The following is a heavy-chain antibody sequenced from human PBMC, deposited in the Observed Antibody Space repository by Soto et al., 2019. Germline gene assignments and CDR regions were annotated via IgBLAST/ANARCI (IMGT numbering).Heavy chain of an antibody. D-gene: IGHD6-19*01. J-gene: IGHJ4*02. Sequence: EVQLLESGGGLVQPGGSLRLSCAASGFTFSSYAMSWVRQAPGKGLEWVSAISGSGGSTYYADSVKGRFTISRDNSKNTLYLQRNSLRAEDTAVYYCVSDPDSSGWYYFDYWGQGTLVTVSS. V-gene: IGHV3-23*01. CDR3: VSDPDSSGWYYFDY. CDR2: ISGSGGST. CDR1: GFTFSSYA.